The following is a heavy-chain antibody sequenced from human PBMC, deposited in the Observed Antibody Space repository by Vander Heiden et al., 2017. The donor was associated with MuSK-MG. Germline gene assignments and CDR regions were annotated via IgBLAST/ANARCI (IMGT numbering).Heavy chain of an antibody. Sequence: EVQLVGSGGGLVQPGGSLRLSCATSGFTFNNYAMSWVRQAPGKGLEWVSAITGSGGSTYYADSVEGRFTISRDNSRNTLYLQMNSLRVEDTAVYHCAKGSSHSRPYYFDHWGQGTLVTVSS. CDR2: ITGSGGST. CDR3: AKGSSHSRPYYFDH. D-gene: IGHD6-13*01. J-gene: IGHJ4*02. V-gene: IGHV3-23*04. CDR1: GFTFNNYA.